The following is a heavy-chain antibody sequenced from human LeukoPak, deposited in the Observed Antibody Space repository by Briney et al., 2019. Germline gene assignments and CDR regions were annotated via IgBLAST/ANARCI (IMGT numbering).Heavy chain of an antibody. CDR3: ARDRSSSSWLSNWFDP. CDR2: INPNSGGT. D-gene: IGHD6-13*01. CDR1: GYTFTGYY. J-gene: IGHJ5*02. Sequence: GASVKVSCKASGYTFTGYYMHWVRQAPGRGLEWMGWINPNSGGTNYAQKFQGWVTMTRDTSISTAYMELSRLRSDDTAMYYCARDRSSSSWLSNWFDPWGQGTLVTVSS. V-gene: IGHV1-2*04.